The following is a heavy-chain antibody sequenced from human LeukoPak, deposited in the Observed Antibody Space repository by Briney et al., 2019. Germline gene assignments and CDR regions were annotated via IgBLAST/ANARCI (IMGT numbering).Heavy chain of an antibody. D-gene: IGHD3-9*01. CDR1: GGSFSGYY. V-gene: IGHV4-34*01. CDR3: ARGILRYFDWLPHFDY. Sequence: SETLSLTCAVYGGSFSGYYWSWIRQPPGKGLEWIGEINHSGSTNYNPSLKSRVTISVDTSKNQFSLKLSSVTAADTAVYYCARGILRYFDWLPHFDYWGQGTLVTVSS. J-gene: IGHJ4*02. CDR2: INHSGST.